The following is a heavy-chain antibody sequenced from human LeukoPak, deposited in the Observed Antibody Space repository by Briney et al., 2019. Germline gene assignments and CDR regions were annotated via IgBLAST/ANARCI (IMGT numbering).Heavy chain of an antibody. CDR2: INYSGST. V-gene: IGHV4-31*03. CDR3: ARAAEVTTVTTSGTDAFDI. Sequence: PSETLSLTCTVSGGSISSGGYYWSWIRQHPGKGLEWIGYINYSGSTYYNPSLKSRVTISVDTSKNQFSLKLSSVTAADTAVYYCARAAEVTTVTTSGTDAFDIWGQGTMVTVSS. J-gene: IGHJ3*02. CDR1: GGSISSGGYY. D-gene: IGHD4-17*01.